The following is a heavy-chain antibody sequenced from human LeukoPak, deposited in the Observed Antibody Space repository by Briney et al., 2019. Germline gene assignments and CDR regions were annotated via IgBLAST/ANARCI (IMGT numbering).Heavy chain of an antibody. V-gene: IGHV3-23*01. J-gene: IGHJ4*02. Sequence: GGSLRLSCVASGFSFSSYVMNWVRQAPGTGLERVSAISGNGGSTYYADSVKGRFTISRDNSKNTLSLQMNSLRAEDTAVYYCAKGIELWLTYFDHWGQGTLATAST. CDR2: ISGNGGST. D-gene: IGHD5-18*01. CDR3: AKGIELWLTYFDH. CDR1: GFSFSSYV.